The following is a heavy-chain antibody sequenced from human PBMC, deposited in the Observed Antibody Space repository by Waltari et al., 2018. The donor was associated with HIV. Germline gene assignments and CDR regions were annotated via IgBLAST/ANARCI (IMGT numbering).Heavy chain of an antibody. Sequence: QVQLVQSGAEVKKPGASVKVSCKASGYTFTSYAMHWVRQAPGQRLEWMGWLNAGNGNTKYSQKFQGRVTITRDTSASTAYMELSSLRSEDTAVYYCARGGESGYSGYEDYWGQGTLVTVSS. D-gene: IGHD5-12*01. CDR1: GYTFTSYA. V-gene: IGHV1-3*01. CDR3: ARGGESGYSGYEDY. J-gene: IGHJ4*02. CDR2: LNAGNGNT.